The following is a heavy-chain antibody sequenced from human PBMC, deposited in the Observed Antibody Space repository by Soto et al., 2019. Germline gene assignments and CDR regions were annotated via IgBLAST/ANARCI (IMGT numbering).Heavy chain of an antibody. D-gene: IGHD2-2*01. CDR1: GGSFSGYY. CDR3: ARARRYVVVPAAMYYYYYGMDV. V-gene: IGHV4-34*01. Sequence: QVQLQQWGAGLLKPSETLSLTCAVYGGSFSGYYWSWIRQPPGKGLEWIGEINHSGSTNYNPSLKSRVTISVDTSKNQFSLKLSSVTAADTAVYYCARARRYVVVPAAMYYYYYGMDVWGQGTTVTVSS. J-gene: IGHJ6*02. CDR2: INHSGST.